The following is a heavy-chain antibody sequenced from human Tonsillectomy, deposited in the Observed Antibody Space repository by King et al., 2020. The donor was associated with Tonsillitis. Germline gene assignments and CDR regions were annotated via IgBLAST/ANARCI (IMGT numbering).Heavy chain of an antibody. CDR1: GGPISSGGYY. CDR2: IYHSGST. CDR3: ARASGLNEAPDY. V-gene: IGHV4-31*03. D-gene: IGHD5-12*01. J-gene: IGHJ4*02. Sequence: QLQESGPGLVKPSQTLSVTCTVSGGPISSGGYYWSWIRQHPGKGLEWIGYIYHSGSTYYNPSLKSRFNISVDTSKNQFSLKLISVTTADTAVYYCARASGLNEAPDYWGQGTLVTVSS.